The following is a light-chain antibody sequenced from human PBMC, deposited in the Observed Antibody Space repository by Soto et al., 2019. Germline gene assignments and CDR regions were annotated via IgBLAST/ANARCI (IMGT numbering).Light chain of an antibody. CDR2: DAS. V-gene: IGKV1-5*01. CDR1: QNIDKW. Sequence: DIQMTQSPSTLSASVGDRVSITCRASQNIDKWLAWYQQKPQKAPKLLIFDASTLGSGVPSRFSGSGSGTEFTLTISSLQPDDFATYYCQQYNSYSEAFGQGTKV. CDR3: QQYNSYSEA. J-gene: IGKJ1*01.